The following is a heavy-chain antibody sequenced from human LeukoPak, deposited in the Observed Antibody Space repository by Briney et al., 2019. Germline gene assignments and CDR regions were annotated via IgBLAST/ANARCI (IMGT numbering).Heavy chain of an antibody. CDR3: ALGGIMIVVHY. CDR1: GFTFDDYA. V-gene: IGHV3-9*01. D-gene: IGHD3-22*01. J-gene: IGHJ4*02. Sequence: GGSLRLSCAASGFTFDDYAMHWVRQAPGKGLEWVSGISWNSGSIGYADSVRGRFTISRDNSKNTLYLQMNSLRAEDTAVYYCALGGIMIVVHYWGQGTLVTVSS. CDR2: ISWNSGSI.